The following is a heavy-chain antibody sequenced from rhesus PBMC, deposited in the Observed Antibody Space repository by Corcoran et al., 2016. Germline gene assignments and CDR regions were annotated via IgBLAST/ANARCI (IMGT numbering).Heavy chain of an antibody. CDR3: ASGLNYGAPNFGLDS. D-gene: IGHD1-26*01. CDR2: IGG. V-gene: IGHV4-127*01. Sequence: QVQLKESGPGLVKPSETLSLTCTVSGDSLIRGYAWSWYRQPPGKGLEGIGYIGGYYNPSLKSRVTISKDTSKNQFSLNLTSVTAADTAVYYCASGLNYGAPNFGLDSWGQGVVVTVSS. J-gene: IGHJ6*01. CDR1: GDSLIRGYA.